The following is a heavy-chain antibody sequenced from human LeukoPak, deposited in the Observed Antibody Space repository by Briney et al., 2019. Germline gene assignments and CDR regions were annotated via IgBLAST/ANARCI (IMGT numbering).Heavy chain of an antibody. CDR2: IYHSGST. Sequence: PSGTLSLTCAVSGGSISSSNWWSWVRQPPGKGLEWIGEIYHSGSTNHNPSLKSRVTISVDKSKNQFSLKLSSVTAADTAVYYCARVAAAGPYYYMDVWGKGTTVTVSS. CDR3: ARVAAAGPYYYMDV. V-gene: IGHV4-4*02. D-gene: IGHD6-13*01. J-gene: IGHJ6*03. CDR1: GGSISSSNW.